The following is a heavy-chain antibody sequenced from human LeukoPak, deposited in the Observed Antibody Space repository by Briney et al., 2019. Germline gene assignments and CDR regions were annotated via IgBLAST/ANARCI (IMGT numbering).Heavy chain of an antibody. CDR1: GFTFSSYG. CDR3: AHGSMYQLDY. CDR2: ISGSGGST. J-gene: IGHJ4*02. V-gene: IGHV3-23*01. Sequence: PGGSLRLSCAASGFTFSSYGMSCVRQAPGKGLEWVSAISGSGGSTYYADSVKGRFTISRDNAKNTLYLQMNSLRAEDTAVYYCAHGSMYQLDYWGQGTLVTVSS. D-gene: IGHD2-2*01.